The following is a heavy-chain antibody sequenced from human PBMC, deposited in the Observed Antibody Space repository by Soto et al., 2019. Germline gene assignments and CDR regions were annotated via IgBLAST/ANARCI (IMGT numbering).Heavy chain of an antibody. J-gene: IGHJ5*01. CDR2: MNPNSGNT. Sequence: PVKGSCKSSGGTFSSCASSWVRQAPGHVLEWMGWMNPNSGNTGYAQNFRGRVTMTQNTAIGTAYMELSSLRSDDTATYYCTRAYGAETFDFWGQGNRV. V-gene: IGHV1-8*02. D-gene: IGHD3-10*01. CDR3: TRAYGAETFDF. CDR1: GGTFSSCA.